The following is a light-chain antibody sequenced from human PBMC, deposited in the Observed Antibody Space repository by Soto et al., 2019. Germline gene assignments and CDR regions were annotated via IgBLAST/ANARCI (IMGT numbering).Light chain of an antibody. Sequence: EIVLTQSPATLSLSPGERATLSCRASQSVSSYLAWYQQKPGQAPRLLIYDTSNRATGIPARFSGSGSGTDFTLTISSLEPEDFAVYYCQQRGNWPFTFGQGTKLDI. CDR2: DTS. CDR3: QQRGNWPFT. CDR1: QSVSSY. V-gene: IGKV3-11*01. J-gene: IGKJ2*01.